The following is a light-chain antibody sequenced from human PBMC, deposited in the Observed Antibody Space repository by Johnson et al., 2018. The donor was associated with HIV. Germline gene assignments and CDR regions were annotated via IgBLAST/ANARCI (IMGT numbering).Light chain of an antibody. CDR2: DNN. CDR1: SSNIGNNF. CDR3: GTWDSSLSAGIYV. V-gene: IGLV1-51*01. Sequence: QSVLTQPPSVSAAPGQSVTISCSGSSSNIGNNFVSWYQQLPGTAPKLLIYDNNKRPSGIPDRFSGSKSGTSATLGITGLQTGDEADDYCGTWDSSLSAGIYVFGTGTKVTVL. J-gene: IGLJ1*01.